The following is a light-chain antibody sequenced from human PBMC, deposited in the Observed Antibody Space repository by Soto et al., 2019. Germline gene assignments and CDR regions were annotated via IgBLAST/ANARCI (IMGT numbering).Light chain of an antibody. Sequence: DIQMTQSPSSLSASVGDRVTITCQASQDISTYLNWYQQKPGKAPKLLIYDASNMETGVPSRFSGSGSGTDVTFTISSLHPEDSATYYCQQDDNLPYTFGQGTKLEIK. J-gene: IGKJ2*01. V-gene: IGKV1-33*01. CDR1: QDISTY. CDR2: DAS. CDR3: QQDDNLPYT.